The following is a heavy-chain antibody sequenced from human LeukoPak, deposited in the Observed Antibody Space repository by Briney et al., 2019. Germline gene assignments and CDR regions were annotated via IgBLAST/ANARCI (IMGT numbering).Heavy chain of an antibody. D-gene: IGHD6-13*01. CDR1: GGSIGTYY. CDR2: IYYSGST. Sequence: PSETLSLTCTVSGGSIGTYYWSWIRQPPGKGLEWIGYIYYSGSTNFNPSLTSRVTMSVDTSKNQFSLRLSSVTAADTAVYYCAGGRSSSWYSFLDYWGQGTLVTVSS. V-gene: IGHV4-59*01. J-gene: IGHJ4*02. CDR3: AGGRSSSWYSFLDY.